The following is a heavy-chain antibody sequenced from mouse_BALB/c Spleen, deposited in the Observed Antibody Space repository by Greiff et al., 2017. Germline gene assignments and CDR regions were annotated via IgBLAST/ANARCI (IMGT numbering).Heavy chain of an antibody. V-gene: IGHV5-6-4*01. CDR1: GFTFSSYT. J-gene: IGHJ2*01. Sequence: VQLKESGGGLVKPGGSLKLSCAASGFTFSSYTMSWVRQTPEKRLEWVATISSGGSYTYYPDSVKGRFTISRDNAKNTLYLQMSSLKSEDTAMYYCTRDSSGYVLDYWGQGTTLTVSS. CDR3: TRDSSGYVLDY. CDR2: ISSGGSYT. D-gene: IGHD3-1*01.